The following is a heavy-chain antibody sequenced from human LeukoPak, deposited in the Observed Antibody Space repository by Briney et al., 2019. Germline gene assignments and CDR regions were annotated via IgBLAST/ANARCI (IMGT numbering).Heavy chain of an antibody. CDR3: ARVVGGGRYCSSTSRPTYYYYYYMDV. Sequence: GGSLRLSCAASGFTFSSYSMNWVRQAPGKGLEWVSSISSSSSYIYYADSVKGRFTISRDNAKNSLYLQMNSLRAEDTAVYYCARVVGGGRYCSSTSRPTYYYYYYMDVWGKGTTVTVSS. CDR2: ISSSSSYI. CDR1: GFTFSSYS. J-gene: IGHJ6*03. D-gene: IGHD2-2*01. V-gene: IGHV3-21*01.